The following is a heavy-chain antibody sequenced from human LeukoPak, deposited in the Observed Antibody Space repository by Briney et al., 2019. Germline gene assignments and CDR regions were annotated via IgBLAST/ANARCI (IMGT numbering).Heavy chain of an antibody. CDR1: GFTFSSYS. D-gene: IGHD2-21*02. CDR3: ARDGLRRPPTPYCGGDCPLDY. Sequence: GGSLRLSCSASGFTFSSYSMNWVRQAPGKGLEWVSGTNWDGGRTGYADSVKGRFTISRDNAKNSLYLQMNSLRVEDTAMYYCARDGLRRPPTPYCGGDCPLDYWGQGTLVSVSS. V-gene: IGHV3-20*04. J-gene: IGHJ4*02. CDR2: TNWDGGRT.